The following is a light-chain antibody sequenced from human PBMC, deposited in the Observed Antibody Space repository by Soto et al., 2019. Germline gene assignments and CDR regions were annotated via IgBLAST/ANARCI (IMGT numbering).Light chain of an antibody. CDR2: GAS. Sequence: ETVLTQSPGTLSLSPGERATLSCRASQSISTYSAWYQQRPGQAPRLLIYGASSRAIGIPDRISGRGSGTDFTLTISRLEPEDFAVYYCQQYGSSPPTFGQGTRLEIK. J-gene: IGKJ2*01. V-gene: IGKV3-20*01. CDR1: QSISTY. CDR3: QQYGSSPPT.